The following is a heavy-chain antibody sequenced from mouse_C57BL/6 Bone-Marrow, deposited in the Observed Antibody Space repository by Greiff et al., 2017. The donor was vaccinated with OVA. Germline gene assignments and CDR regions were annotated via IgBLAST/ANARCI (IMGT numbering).Heavy chain of an antibody. Sequence: VQLLQSGPELVKPGASVKISCKASGFSFTDYNMYWVQQTNGKSLEWIGVINTNYGTTSYNHKFKGKATLTVDQSSSTAYMQLNSLTSEDSAVYYCARSDDGYYFWFSYWGQGTLVTVSA. CDR2: INTNYGTT. V-gene: IGHV1-39*01. CDR1: GFSFTDYN. D-gene: IGHD2-3*01. CDR3: ARSDDGYYFWFSY. J-gene: IGHJ3*01.